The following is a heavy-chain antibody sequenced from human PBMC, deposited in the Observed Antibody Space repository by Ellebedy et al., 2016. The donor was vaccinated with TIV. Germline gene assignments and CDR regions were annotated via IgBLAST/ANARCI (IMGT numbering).Heavy chain of an antibody. V-gene: IGHV3-30*18. J-gene: IGHJ4*02. CDR2: ISYDGSNK. CDR1: GFTFSSYG. D-gene: IGHD2-2*03. Sequence: GESLKISCAASGFTFSSYGMHWVRQAPGKGLEWVAVISYDGSNKYYADSVKGRFTISRDNSKNTLYLQMNSLRAEDTAVYYCAKDTDMDDWGQGTLVTVSS. CDR3: AKDTDMDD.